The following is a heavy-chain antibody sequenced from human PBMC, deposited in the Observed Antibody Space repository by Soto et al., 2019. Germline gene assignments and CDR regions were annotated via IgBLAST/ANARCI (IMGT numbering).Heavy chain of an antibody. D-gene: IGHD3-22*01. CDR1: VLIVRNNY. Sequence: PWGSLLLSCAASVLIVRNNYMNWVRQAPGKGLDSLSILYSSGRTYYADSVKGRFTISRDNSTNTLYLHMNSLRAEDTAVYYCARHLGQYNYDSSGYRYVGYFDLWGRGTMVTVSS. CDR2: LYSSGRT. CDR3: ARHLGQYNYDSSGYRYVGYFDL. J-gene: IGHJ2*01. V-gene: IGHV3-53*01.